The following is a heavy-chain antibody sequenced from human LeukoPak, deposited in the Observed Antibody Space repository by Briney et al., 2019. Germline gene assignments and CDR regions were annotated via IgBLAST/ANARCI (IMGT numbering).Heavy chain of an antibody. CDR3: ARAGRDGYNSD. D-gene: IGHD5-24*01. CDR1: GGSISSYY. Sequence: SETLSLTCTVSGGSISSYYWSWIRQPPGKGLEWIGYIYYSGSTNYNPSLESRVTISVDTSKNQFSLKLSSVTAADTAVYYCARAGRDGYNSDWGQGTLVTVSS. J-gene: IGHJ4*02. V-gene: IGHV4-59*01. CDR2: IYYSGST.